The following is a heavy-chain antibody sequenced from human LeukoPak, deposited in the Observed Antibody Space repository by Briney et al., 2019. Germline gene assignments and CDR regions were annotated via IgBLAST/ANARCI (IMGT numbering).Heavy chain of an antibody. D-gene: IGHD6-13*01. CDR1: GYSFTSYW. CDR2: IYPGDSDT. Sequence: EESLKISCKGSGYSFTSYWIGWVRQMPGKGLEWMGIIYPGDSDTRYSPSFQGQVTISADKSISTAYLQWSSLKASDTAMYYCARSGIAAAVDFDYWGQGTLVTVSS. J-gene: IGHJ4*02. V-gene: IGHV5-51*01. CDR3: ARSGIAAAVDFDY.